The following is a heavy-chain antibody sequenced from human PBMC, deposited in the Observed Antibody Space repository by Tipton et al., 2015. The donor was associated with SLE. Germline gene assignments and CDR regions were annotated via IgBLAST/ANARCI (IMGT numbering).Heavy chain of an antibody. CDR1: GFTFSSYW. V-gene: IGHV3-7*01. J-gene: IGHJ4*02. CDR2: IKQDGSEK. CDR3: ARSGVVPAAFDYFDY. Sequence: GSLRLSCAASGFTFSSYWMSWVRQAPGKGLEWVANIKQDGSEKYYVDSVKGRFTISRDNAKNSLYLQMNSLRAEDTAVYYCARSGVVPAAFDYFDYWGQGTLVTVSS. D-gene: IGHD2-2*01.